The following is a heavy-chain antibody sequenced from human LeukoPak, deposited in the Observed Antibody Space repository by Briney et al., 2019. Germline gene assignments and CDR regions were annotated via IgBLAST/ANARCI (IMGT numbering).Heavy chain of an antibody. CDR1: GDSFSSVTDY. CDR3: ERRHDGRYPGDNWFDP. D-gene: IGHD3-16*02. V-gene: IGHV4-39*01. Sequence: SETLSLTCTVSGDSFSSVTDYWAWIRQPPGKGLEWIASGDYSGGTHYNRSLESRVAISADMSKNQFSLKLTSVTAADSAVYYCERRHDGRYPGDNWFDPWGQATLVTVSS. J-gene: IGHJ5*02. CDR2: GDYSGGT.